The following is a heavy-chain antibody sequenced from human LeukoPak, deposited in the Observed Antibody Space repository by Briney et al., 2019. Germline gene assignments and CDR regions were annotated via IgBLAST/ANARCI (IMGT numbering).Heavy chain of an antibody. D-gene: IGHD3-16*01. Sequence: SETLSLTCTVSGGSISSYYWSWIRQPPGKGLEWIGYIYYSGSTNYNPSLKSRVTISVYTSKNQFSLKLSSVTAADTAVYYCARGRDSAGLRRNWFDPWGQGTLVTVSS. CDR3: ARGRDSAGLRRNWFDP. CDR2: IYYSGST. V-gene: IGHV4-59*01. CDR1: GGSISSYY. J-gene: IGHJ5*02.